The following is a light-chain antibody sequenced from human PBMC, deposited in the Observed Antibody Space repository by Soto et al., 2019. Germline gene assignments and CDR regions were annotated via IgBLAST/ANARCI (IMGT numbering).Light chain of an antibody. J-gene: IGLJ1*01. CDR2: EVS. V-gene: IGLV2-14*01. CDR3: SSYTSSSTPYV. CDR1: RSDVGGYNY. Sequence: QSVLTQPASVSGSPGQSITISCTGSRSDVGGYNYVSWYQHHPGKAPKLMIYEVSNRPSGGSNRFSGSNSGNTASLTISGLQAEDEADYYCSSYTSSSTPYVFGTGTKVTVL.